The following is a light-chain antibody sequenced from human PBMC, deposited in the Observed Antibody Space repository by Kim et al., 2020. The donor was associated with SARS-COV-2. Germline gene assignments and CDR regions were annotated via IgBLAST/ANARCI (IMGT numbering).Light chain of an antibody. J-gene: IGKJ4*01. CDR1: QDTSSS. CDR2: ETF. Sequence: ASVVDRVTITCRASQDTSSSFAWYQQKPGAAPKLLIFETFILQSGVPSRFTGSRSGTEFTLTITSLQPEDFATYYCQQLRSDPLTFGGGTKVDIK. V-gene: IGKV1-9*01. CDR3: QQLRSDPLT.